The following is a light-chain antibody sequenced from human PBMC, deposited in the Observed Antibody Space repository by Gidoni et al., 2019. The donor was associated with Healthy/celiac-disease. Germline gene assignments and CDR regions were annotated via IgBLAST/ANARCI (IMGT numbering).Light chain of an antibody. CDR3: QQYYSTLTWT. Sequence: DIVITQSPDFLAVSLCERATIHCKSSQSVLYSLNNKNYLAWYQQKPGQPPKLLIYWASTRESGVPYRFSGSGSGTDFTLTISSLQAEDVAVYYCQQYYSTLTWTFGQGTKVEIK. CDR2: WAS. V-gene: IGKV4-1*01. J-gene: IGKJ1*01. CDR1: QSVLYSLNNKNY.